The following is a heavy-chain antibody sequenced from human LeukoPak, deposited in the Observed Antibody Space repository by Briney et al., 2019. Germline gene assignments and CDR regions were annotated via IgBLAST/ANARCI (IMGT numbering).Heavy chain of an antibody. V-gene: IGHV4-39*01. CDR3: ARNPTVGANRWFDY. D-gene: IGHD1-26*01. CDR2: IYHSGST. Sequence: PSETLSLTYTVSGGSMRSSTNYWGWLRQPPGKGLEWIASIYHSGSTYHNPSLKSRVTISVDMSKIQFSLKLTSVTAADTAVYYCARNPTVGANRWFDYWGQGTLVTVSS. CDR1: GGSMRSSTNY. J-gene: IGHJ4*02.